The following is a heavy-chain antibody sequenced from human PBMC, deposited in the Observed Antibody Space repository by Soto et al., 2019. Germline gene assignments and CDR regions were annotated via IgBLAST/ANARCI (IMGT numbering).Heavy chain of an antibody. V-gene: IGHV1-18*01. CDR3: ARARDYDFWSGYLNWFDP. Sequence: ASVKVSCKASGYTFTSYGISWVRQAPGQGLERMGWISAYNGSTNYAQKLQGRATMTTDTSTSTAYMELRSLRSYDTAVYYCARARDYDFWSGYLNWFDPGGQGTLVTVSS. CDR1: GYTFTSYG. D-gene: IGHD3-3*01. J-gene: IGHJ5*02. CDR2: ISAYNGST.